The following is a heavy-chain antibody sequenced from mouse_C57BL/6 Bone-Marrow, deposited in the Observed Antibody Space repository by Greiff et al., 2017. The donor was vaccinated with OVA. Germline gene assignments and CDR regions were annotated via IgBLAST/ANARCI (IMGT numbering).Heavy chain of an antibody. Sequence: VKLEESGPGLVAPSQSLSITCTVSGFSLTSYGVHWVRQPPGKGLEWLVVIWSDGSTTYNSALKSRLSISKDNSKSQVFLKMNSLQTDDTAMYYCARLHYDYDGGFAYWGQGTLVTVSA. CDR3: ARLHYDYDGGFAY. CDR1: GFSLTSYG. V-gene: IGHV2-6*03. D-gene: IGHD2-4*01. J-gene: IGHJ3*01. CDR2: IWSDGST.